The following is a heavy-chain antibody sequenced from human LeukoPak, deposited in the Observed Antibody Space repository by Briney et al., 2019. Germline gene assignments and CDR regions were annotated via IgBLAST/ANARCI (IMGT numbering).Heavy chain of an antibody. V-gene: IGHV6-1*01. Sequence: SQTLSLTCAISGDSVSSNSAAWNWIRQSPSRGLEWLGRTYYRSKWYNDYAVSVKSRITINPDTSRNQFSLQLNSVTPEDTAVYYCARDRDYYDSSGQNWFDPWGQGTLVTVSS. CDR3: ARDRDYYDSSGQNWFDP. J-gene: IGHJ5*02. CDR2: TYYRSKWYN. D-gene: IGHD3-22*01. CDR1: GDSVSSNSAA.